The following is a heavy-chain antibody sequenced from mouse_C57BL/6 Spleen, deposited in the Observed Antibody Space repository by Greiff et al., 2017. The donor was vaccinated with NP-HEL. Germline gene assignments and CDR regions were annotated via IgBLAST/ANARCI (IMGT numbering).Heavy chain of an antibody. CDR1: GFSLTSYG. CDR3: ARHLPAYDGYYVPMDY. V-gene: IGHV2-6-1*01. CDR2: IWSDGST. J-gene: IGHJ4*01. Sequence: QVQLKESGPGLVAPSQSLSITCTVSGFSLTSYGVHWVRQPPGKGLEWLVVIWSDGSTTYNSALKSRLSISKDNSKSQVFLKMNSLQTDDTAMYYCARHLPAYDGYYVPMDYWGQGTSVTVSS. D-gene: IGHD2-3*01.